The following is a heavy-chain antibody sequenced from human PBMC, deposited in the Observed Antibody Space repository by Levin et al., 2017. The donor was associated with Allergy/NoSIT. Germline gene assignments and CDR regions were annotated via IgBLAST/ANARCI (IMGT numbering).Heavy chain of an antibody. CDR2: SRDRARRHTI. CDR3: SRSLFGEGNFDF. D-gene: IGHD3-16*01. V-gene: IGHV3-72*01. CDR1: GFIFADYY. J-gene: IGHJ4*02. Sequence: GESLKISCAASGFIFADYYMDWLRQAPGKGLEWIARSRDRARRHTIEYAASVKGRFIISRDFSKNSVFLQMNSLRTEDTAVYYCSRSLFGEGNFDFWGQGTLVTVSS.